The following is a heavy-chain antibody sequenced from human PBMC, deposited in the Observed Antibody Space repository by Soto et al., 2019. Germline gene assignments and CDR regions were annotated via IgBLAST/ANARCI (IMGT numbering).Heavy chain of an antibody. CDR3: ARDRVFFFVEIHDAFDI. J-gene: IGHJ3*02. V-gene: IGHV3-21*01. Sequence: LRLSCAASGFTFSSYSMNWVRQAPGKGLEWVSSISSSSSYIYYADSVKGRFTISRDNAKNSLYLQMNSLRAEDTAVYYCARDRVFFFVEIHDAFDIWGQGTMVTVSS. D-gene: IGHD3-10*01. CDR2: ISSSSSYI. CDR1: GFTFSSYS.